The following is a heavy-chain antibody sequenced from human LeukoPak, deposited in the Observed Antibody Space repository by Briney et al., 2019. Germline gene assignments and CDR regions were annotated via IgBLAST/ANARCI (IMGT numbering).Heavy chain of an antibody. J-gene: IGHJ3*02. V-gene: IGHV4-39*07. CDR2: IHYSGST. D-gene: IGHD3-22*01. CDR1: GGSISSSSYY. Sequence: PSETLSLTCTVSGGSISSSSYYWGWIRQPPGKGLEWIGSIHYSGSTYYNPSLKSRVTISVDMSKNQFSLKLSSVTAADTAVYYCARCGGGDDSSGYYIPPGIHDAFDIWGQGTMVTVSS. CDR3: ARCGGGDDSSGYYIPPGIHDAFDI.